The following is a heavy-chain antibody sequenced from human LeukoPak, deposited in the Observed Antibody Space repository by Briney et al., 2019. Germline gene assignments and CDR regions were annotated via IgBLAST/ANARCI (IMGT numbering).Heavy chain of an antibody. D-gene: IGHD3-9*01. Sequence: SEPLSLTCTVSGGSVNSDNWWSWVRQPPGNGLEWIGEIHHGGNTNYSPSLKSRVTLSLDKSRNQFSLKLNSVTAADTAVYYCAKAGVWLPAVWGQGTLVTVSS. CDR1: GGSVNSDNW. V-gene: IGHV4-4*02. CDR2: IHHGGNT. CDR3: AKAGVWLPAV. J-gene: IGHJ4*02.